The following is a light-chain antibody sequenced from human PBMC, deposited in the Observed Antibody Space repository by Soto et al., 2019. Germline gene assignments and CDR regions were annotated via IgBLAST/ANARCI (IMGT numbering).Light chain of an antibody. CDR3: QQYGSLVT. J-gene: IGKJ4*01. V-gene: IGKV3-20*01. CDR1: QSVANNY. Sequence: EIVLTQSPGTLSLSPGERATLSCRASQSVANNYIGWYQQKPGQAPRVLFFGASFRAAGIPDRFSGSGSGTVFTLTSSRLAPEDFAVYYCQQYGSLVTFGGGTKLEIK. CDR2: GAS.